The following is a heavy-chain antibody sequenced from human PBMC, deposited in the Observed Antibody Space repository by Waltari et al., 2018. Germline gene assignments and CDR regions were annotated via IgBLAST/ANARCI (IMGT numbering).Heavy chain of an antibody. V-gene: IGHV3-7*01. CDR1: GFSVSTDL. CDR2: IREDGSDK. D-gene: IGHD2-2*01. Sequence: EVQLVESGGGLVQPGGSLRLSCKSSGFSVSTDLMSWVRQAPGHGLEWVASIREDGSDKYYVDSVKGRFTISRDNAKTSLYLQMNSLRAEDTAVYFCANSPVESGATGSVKPWGFDYWGQGNLVTVSS. J-gene: IGHJ4*02. CDR3: ANSPVESGATGSVKPWGFDY.